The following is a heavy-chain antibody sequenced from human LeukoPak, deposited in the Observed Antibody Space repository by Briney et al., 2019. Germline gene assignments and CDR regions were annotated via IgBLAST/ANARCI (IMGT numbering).Heavy chain of an antibody. CDR3: ARIGFSTSWANFDY. J-gene: IGHJ4*02. CDR1: GFTFGGYG. D-gene: IGHD2-2*01. V-gene: IGHV3-33*01. CDR2: IRTDGREK. Sequence: PGTSLRLSCAASGFTFGGYGMHWVRQAPGKGLEWVASIRTDGREKYHADSVQGRFSISRDNSKNTLYLQTDSLRAEDTALYYCARIGFSTSWANFDYWGQGTLVTVSS.